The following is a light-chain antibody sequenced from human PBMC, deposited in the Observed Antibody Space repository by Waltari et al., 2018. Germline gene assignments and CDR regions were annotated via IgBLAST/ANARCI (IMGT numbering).Light chain of an antibody. CDR3: QTGGHGTWV. Sequence: QLVLTQSPSASASLGDSVKLTCTLSSGHSSNIIAWHQQQPEKGPRYLMKVNSDGSHSKGDEIPDRFAGSSSGAERDLTIASVQSEDEADYYCQTGGHGTWVFGGGTTLTVL. CDR1: SGHSSNI. J-gene: IGLJ3*02. CDR2: VNSDGSH. V-gene: IGLV4-69*01.